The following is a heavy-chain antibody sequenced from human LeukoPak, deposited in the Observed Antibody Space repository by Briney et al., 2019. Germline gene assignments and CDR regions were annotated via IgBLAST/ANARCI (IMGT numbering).Heavy chain of an antibody. D-gene: IGHD3/OR15-3a*01. CDR2: MNPNSGNT. Sequence: GASVKVSCKASVYIFTSYDINWVRQATGQGLEWMGWMNPNSGNTGYAQKFQGRVTMTKNTSITTAYMELSSLRSEDTAVYYCARALSWTTNSYYYMDVWGKGTTVTVSS. V-gene: IGHV1-8*01. J-gene: IGHJ6*03. CDR1: VYIFTSYD. CDR3: ARALSWTTNSYYYMDV.